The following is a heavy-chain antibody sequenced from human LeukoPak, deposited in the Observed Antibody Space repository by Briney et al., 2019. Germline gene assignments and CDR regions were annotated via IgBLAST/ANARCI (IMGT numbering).Heavy chain of an antibody. CDR1: GGSFSGYY. D-gene: IGHD6-13*01. J-gene: IGHJ4*02. CDR2: INHSRST. V-gene: IGHV4-34*01. CDR3: ARGQPGAAAGTGFRYQLYFDY. Sequence: SETLSLTCAVYGGSFSGYYWSWIRQPPGKGLEWIGEINHSRSTNYNPSLKSRVTISVDTSKNQFSLKLSSVTAADTAVYYCARGQPGAAAGTGFRYQLYFDYWGQGTLVTVSS.